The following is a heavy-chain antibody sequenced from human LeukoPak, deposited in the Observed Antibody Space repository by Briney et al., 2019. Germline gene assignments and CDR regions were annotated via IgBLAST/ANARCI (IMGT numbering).Heavy chain of an antibody. CDR2: INPNSGGT. J-gene: IGHJ4*02. CDR1: GYTFTSYD. V-gene: IGHV1-2*02. CDR3: ASLGDRYYFDY. D-gene: IGHD1-26*01. Sequence: ASVKVSCKASGYTFTSYDINWVRQAPGQGLEWMGWINPNSGGTNYAQKFQGRVTMTRDTSISTAYMELSRLRSDDTAVYYCASLGDRYYFDYWGQGTLVTVSS.